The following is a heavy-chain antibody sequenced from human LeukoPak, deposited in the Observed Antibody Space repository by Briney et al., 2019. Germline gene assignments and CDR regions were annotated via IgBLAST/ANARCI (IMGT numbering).Heavy chain of an antibody. J-gene: IGHJ4*02. Sequence: GGSLRLSCAASGFTLSNYAMSWVRQAPGKGLEWVSGVSGSGGSTYYADSVKGRFTISRDNSKNTLYLQMNSLRAEDTAVYYCAKVGEYSSSVKSAFDYWGQGTLVTVSS. V-gene: IGHV3-23*01. CDR1: GFTLSNYA. CDR2: VSGSGGST. D-gene: IGHD6-6*01. CDR3: AKVGEYSSSVKSAFDY.